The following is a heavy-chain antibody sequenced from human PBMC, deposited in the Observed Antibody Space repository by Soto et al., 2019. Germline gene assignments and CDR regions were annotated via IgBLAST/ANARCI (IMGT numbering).Heavy chain of an antibody. CDR3: AREQHDPYDASGYYFNWFDP. Sequence: QVQLVQSGAEVKKPGSSVKVSCKASGGTFNNYGINWVRQAPGQGLEWMGGVIPLFGAANYEQKFQGRVTITAVASTSVVYMQLSSLRSEDTAVYYCAREQHDPYDASGYYFNWFDPWGQGTLVTVSS. V-gene: IGHV1-69*01. D-gene: IGHD3-22*01. CDR1: GGTFNNYG. J-gene: IGHJ5*01. CDR2: VIPLFGAA.